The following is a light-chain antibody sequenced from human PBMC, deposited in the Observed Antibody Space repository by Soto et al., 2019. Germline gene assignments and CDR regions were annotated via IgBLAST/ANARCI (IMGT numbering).Light chain of an antibody. CDR2: GAS. CDR1: QSVSSSY. J-gene: IGKJ5*01. Sequence: EKGVYQSPGTVSLTQRERATLSCRASQSVSSSYLAWYQHKPGQAPRLLIYGASSRATGIPDRFSGSGSGTDFTLTISRLEPEDFAVYYCQQYGSSPRITFGQGTRLEIK. V-gene: IGKV3-20*01. CDR3: QQYGSSPRIT.